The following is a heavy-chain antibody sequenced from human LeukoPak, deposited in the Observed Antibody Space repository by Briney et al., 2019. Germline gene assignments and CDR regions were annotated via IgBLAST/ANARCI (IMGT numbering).Heavy chain of an antibody. CDR1: GGSISSYY. CDR2: IYYSGST. Sequence: PSETLPLTCTVSGGSISSYYWSWIRQPPGKGLEWIGYIYYSGSTNYNPSLKSRVTISVDTSKNQFSLKLSSVTAADTAVYYCARSGYSSSWTLGYYYGMDVWGQRTTVTVSS. J-gene: IGHJ6*02. CDR3: ARSGYSSSWTLGYYYGMDV. V-gene: IGHV4-59*01. D-gene: IGHD6-13*01.